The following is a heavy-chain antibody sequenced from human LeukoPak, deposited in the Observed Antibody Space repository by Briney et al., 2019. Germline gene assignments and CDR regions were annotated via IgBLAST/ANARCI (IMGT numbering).Heavy chain of an antibody. Sequence: GSLRLSCAASGFTVSSNYMSWVRQAPGKGLEWVSTIYSGGSIYYADSVKGRFTISRDNSKNTLYLQMNSLRAEDTAVYYCGGITRYYFDYWGQGTLVTVSS. V-gene: IGHV3-66*01. CDR2: IYSGGSI. J-gene: IGHJ4*02. CDR3: GGITRYYFDY. CDR1: GFTVSSNY. D-gene: IGHD4-23*01.